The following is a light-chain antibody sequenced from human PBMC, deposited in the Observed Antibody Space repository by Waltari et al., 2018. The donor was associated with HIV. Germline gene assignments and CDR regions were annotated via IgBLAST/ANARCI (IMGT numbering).Light chain of an antibody. J-gene: IGKJ3*01. V-gene: IGKV3-11*01. CDR2: DAS. CDR3: QHRSNWPLT. Sequence: EIVLTQSPATLSLSPGERATLSCRASQSVSRFLAWYQQKPGQAPRLLIYDASNRATGIPARFSGGGSGTDFTLTINSLEPEDFAVYYCQHRSNWPLTFGPGTKVDIK. CDR1: QSVSRF.